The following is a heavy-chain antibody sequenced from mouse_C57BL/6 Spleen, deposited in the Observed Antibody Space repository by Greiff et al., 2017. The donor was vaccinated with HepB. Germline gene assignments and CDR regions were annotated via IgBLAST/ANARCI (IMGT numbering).Heavy chain of an antibody. V-gene: IGHV1-54*01. CDR1: GYAFTNYL. CDR3: AMITTVVARGMDY. D-gene: IGHD1-1*01. CDR2: INPGSGGT. J-gene: IGHJ4*01. Sequence: QVQLKQSGAELVRPGTSVKVSCKASGYAFTNYLIEWVKQRPGQGLEWIGVINPGSGGTNYNEKFKGKATLTADKSSSTAYMQLSSLTSEDSAVYFCAMITTVVARGMDYWGQGTSVTVSS.